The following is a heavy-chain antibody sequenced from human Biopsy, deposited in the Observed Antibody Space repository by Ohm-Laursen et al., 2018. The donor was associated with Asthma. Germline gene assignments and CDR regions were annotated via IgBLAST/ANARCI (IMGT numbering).Heavy chain of an antibody. Sequence: ASVKVSCKASGYNFISFAIHWVRQAPGQRLEWMGWVNTGNGDTKYSQRFQGRVTITRDTSASTAYMELRSLRSEGTATYYCARTYYDFLTGQVKDVFGVWGQGTMVTVSS. J-gene: IGHJ3*01. V-gene: IGHV1-3*04. CDR3: ARTYYDFLTGQVKDVFGV. D-gene: IGHD3-9*01. CDR1: GYNFISFA. CDR2: VNTGNGDT.